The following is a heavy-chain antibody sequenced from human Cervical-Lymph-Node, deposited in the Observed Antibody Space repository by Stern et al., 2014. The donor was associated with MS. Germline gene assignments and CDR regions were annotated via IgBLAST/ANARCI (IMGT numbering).Heavy chain of an antibody. Sequence: QVQLEQSGAELQKPASSVTVSCRASVGTFRSSDISWVRQAPGQGLEWMGGIITIIGTANYAQKYQGRVTITADESTSTAYMELSSLRSEDTAIYYCALGGFGHYFEYWGQGTLVTVSS. CDR3: ALGGFGHYFEY. CDR1: VGTFRSSD. D-gene: IGHD3-10*01. CDR2: IITIIGTA. V-gene: IGHV1-69*01. J-gene: IGHJ4*02.